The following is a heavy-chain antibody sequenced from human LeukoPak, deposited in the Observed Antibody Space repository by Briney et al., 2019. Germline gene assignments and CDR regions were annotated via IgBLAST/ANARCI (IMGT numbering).Heavy chain of an antibody. D-gene: IGHD6-13*01. CDR2: IRVYNVNT. CDR1: GYTFTRYG. CDR3: ARGLRLQQLDF. V-gene: IGHV1-18*04. J-gene: IGHJ4*02. Sequence: ASVKVSCKASGYTFTRYGISWTRQAPGQGLEWMGWIRVYNVNTNYAQKLQGRVTMTTDTSTSTAYMELRSLRSDDTAVYYCARGLRLQQLDFWGQGTLVTVSS.